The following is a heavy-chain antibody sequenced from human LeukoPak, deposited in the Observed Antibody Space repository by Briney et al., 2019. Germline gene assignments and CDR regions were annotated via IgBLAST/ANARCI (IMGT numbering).Heavy chain of an antibody. CDR3: ARSYGDHGGFDY. J-gene: IGHJ4*02. D-gene: IGHD4-17*01. Sequence: SETLSLTCTVSGGSISSYYWSWIRQPPGKGLECIGYISYSGSTNYSPSLKSRLTISVDTSKSQFSLKLSFVTAADTAIYYCARSYGDHGGFDYWGQGTQVTVSS. CDR1: GGSISSYY. CDR2: ISYSGST. V-gene: IGHV4-59*08.